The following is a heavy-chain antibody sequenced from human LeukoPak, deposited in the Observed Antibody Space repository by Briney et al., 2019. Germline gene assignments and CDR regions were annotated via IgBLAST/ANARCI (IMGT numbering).Heavy chain of an antibody. CDR1: GASITSYY. Sequence: PSETLSLTCTVSGASITSYYWSWIRQSPGKGLEWIGYIYYSGSTNYNPSLKSRATISLDTSKNLFSLKLTSVTAADTAMYYCAKSRYGSTDTNYYMDVWGKGTTVTVSS. CDR2: IYYSGST. V-gene: IGHV4-59*01. D-gene: IGHD2-2*01. CDR3: AKSRYGSTDTNYYMDV. J-gene: IGHJ6*03.